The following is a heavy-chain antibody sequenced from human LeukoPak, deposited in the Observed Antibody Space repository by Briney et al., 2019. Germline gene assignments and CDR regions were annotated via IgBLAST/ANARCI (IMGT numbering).Heavy chain of an antibody. CDR1: GFTFSDHY. D-gene: IGHD3-22*01. CDR2: TRNKANSYTT. J-gene: IGHJ4*02. Sequence: GGSLRLSCAASGFTFSDHYMDWVRQAPGKGLEWVGRTRNKANSYTTEYAASVKGRFTISRDDSKNSLYLQMNSLKTEDTAVYYCAKVYDSSGYYYFDYWGQGTLVTVSS. CDR3: AKVYDSSGYYYFDY. V-gene: IGHV3-72*01.